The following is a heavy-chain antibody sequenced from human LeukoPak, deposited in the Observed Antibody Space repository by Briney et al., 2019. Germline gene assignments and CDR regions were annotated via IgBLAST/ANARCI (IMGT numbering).Heavy chain of an antibody. D-gene: IGHD6-13*01. CDR1: GFTFSSYS. V-gene: IGHV3-21*01. Sequence: GGSLRLSCAASGFTFSSYSMNWVRQAPGKGLEWVSSISSSSSYIYYADSVKGRFTISRDNAKNSLYRQMNSLRAEDTAVYYCARVLLAAAGTIDYWGQGTLVTVSS. CDR2: ISSSSSYI. J-gene: IGHJ4*02. CDR3: ARVLLAAAGTIDY.